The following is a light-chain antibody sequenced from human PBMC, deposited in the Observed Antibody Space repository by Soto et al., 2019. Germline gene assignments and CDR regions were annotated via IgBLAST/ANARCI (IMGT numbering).Light chain of an antibody. CDR3: QQYYATPLT. CDR2: WAA. J-gene: IGKJ4*01. Sequence: DIVMTQSPDSLAVSLGERATINCKSSQSVLYSSNNKNYLTWYQQKPGQPPKLLIYWAATRESWVPDRFSGSGSGTDFTLTNSILQAEDVAIYYCQQYYATPLTFGGGTKVEIK. V-gene: IGKV4-1*01. CDR1: QSVLYSSNNKNY.